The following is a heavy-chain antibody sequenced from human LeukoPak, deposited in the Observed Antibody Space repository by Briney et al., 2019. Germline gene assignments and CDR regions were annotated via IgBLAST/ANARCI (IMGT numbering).Heavy chain of an antibody. CDR1: GYTFTSYD. J-gene: IGHJ3*02. V-gene: IGHV1-8*01. Sequence: GASVKVSCKAYGYTFTSYDINWVRQATGQGLEWMGWMNPNSGNTGYAQKFQGRVTMTRNTSITTAYMELSSLRSEDTAVYYCARGKYYDRYAFDIWGQGTMVTVSS. CDR2: MNPNSGNT. CDR3: ARGKYYDRYAFDI. D-gene: IGHD3-16*01.